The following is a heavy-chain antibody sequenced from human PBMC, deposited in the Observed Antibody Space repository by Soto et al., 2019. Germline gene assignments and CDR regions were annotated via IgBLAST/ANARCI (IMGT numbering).Heavy chain of an antibody. CDR1: GFTFSSYW. V-gene: IGHV3-7*04. D-gene: IGHD3-10*01. CDR3: ARATGADKEDY. Sequence: GGSLRLSCAASGFTFSSYWMSWARQAPGKGLEWVANIKEDGSERYYVDSVKGRFTISRDNAKNSLYLQMNSLRAEDTAVYYCARATGADKEDYWGQGTLVTVSS. J-gene: IGHJ4*02. CDR2: IKEDGSER.